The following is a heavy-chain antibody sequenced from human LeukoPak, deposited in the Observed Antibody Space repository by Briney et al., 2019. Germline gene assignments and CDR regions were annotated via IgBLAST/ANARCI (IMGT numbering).Heavy chain of an antibody. V-gene: IGHV3-30*02. Sequence: PGGSLRLSCEASEYTLSNYRMHWARQAPGKGLEWVAFIHYDGNNKYYADSVKGRFTISRDNSKNTLYLQMNSLTNEDTAMYTCAKGGVRGSYYFDSWGQGTLVTVSS. CDR1: EYTLSNYR. CDR3: AKGGVRGSYYFDS. J-gene: IGHJ4*02. CDR2: IHYDGNNK. D-gene: IGHD3-3*01.